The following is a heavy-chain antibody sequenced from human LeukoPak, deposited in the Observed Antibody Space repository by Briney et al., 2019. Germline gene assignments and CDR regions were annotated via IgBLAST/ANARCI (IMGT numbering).Heavy chain of an antibody. CDR3: AGGKYSSSFIDFDY. CDR2: IYYSGSA. J-gene: IGHJ4*02. CDR1: GGSISYNY. Sequence: SETLSLTCTVSGGSISYNYWSWIRQPPGKGLEWIGYIYYSGSANYNPSFKSRVTMSVDTSKNQFSLKLSSVTAADTAVYYCAGGKYSSSFIDFDYWGQGTLVTVSS. V-gene: IGHV4-59*12. D-gene: IGHD6-13*01.